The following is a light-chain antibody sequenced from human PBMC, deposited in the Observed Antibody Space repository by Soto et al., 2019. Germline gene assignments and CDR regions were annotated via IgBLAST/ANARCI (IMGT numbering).Light chain of an antibody. CDR2: GAS. Sequence: EIGLTQSPATLSLSPGERATLSRRASQSVSSNLAWYQQKPGQAPRLLIYGASTRATGIPARFSGSGSGTEFTLTISSLQSEDFAVYYCQQYNNWPPRETFGQGTKLGIK. CDR1: QSVSSN. J-gene: IGKJ2*01. CDR3: QQYNNWPPRET. V-gene: IGKV3-15*01.